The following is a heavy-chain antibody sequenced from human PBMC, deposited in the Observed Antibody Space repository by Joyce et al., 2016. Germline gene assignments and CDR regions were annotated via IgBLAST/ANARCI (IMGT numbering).Heavy chain of an antibody. J-gene: IGHJ6*03. V-gene: IGHV3-33*01. Sequence: QVQLVESGGGVVQPGKSLRLSCAASGFTFSGYGIRWVRQAPGKGVELVALIWVDGSKKHDADPMKGRFTSSRDNSKNTLYLQMNSLRAEDTAVYYCARDRRSSYYYNVDVWGKGTTVTISS. D-gene: IGHD4-17*01. CDR3: ARDRRSSYYYNVDV. CDR1: GFTFSGYG. CDR2: IWVDGSKK.